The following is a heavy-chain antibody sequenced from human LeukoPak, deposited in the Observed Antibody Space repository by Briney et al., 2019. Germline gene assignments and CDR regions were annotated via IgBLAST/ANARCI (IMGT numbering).Heavy chain of an antibody. CDR2: IWYDGSNK. CDR3: AKDITSGWFSSDFDY. CDR1: GFNFNNFG. Sequence: GGSLRLSCAASGFNFNNFGMHWVRQAPGKGLEWVAVIWYDGSNKFYADSVKGRFTISRDNSKNTLYLQMNSLRAEETAVYYCAKDITSGWFSSDFDYWGQGTLVTVSS. D-gene: IGHD6-19*01. J-gene: IGHJ4*02. V-gene: IGHV3-33*06.